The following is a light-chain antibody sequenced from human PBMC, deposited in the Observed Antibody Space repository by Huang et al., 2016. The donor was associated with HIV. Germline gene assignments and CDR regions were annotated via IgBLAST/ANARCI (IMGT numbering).Light chain of an antibody. V-gene: IGKV3-15*01. CDR1: RSVSSN. CDR2: GSP. J-gene: IGKJ4*01. Sequence: EILMTQSPATLSVSPGKRVTLSCRANRSVSSNLALYQQRRGQAPRLLIYGSPTRAPGSPARFSGSGSGTDFSLTISSLQSEDFAVYYCHQYNNWLLSFGGGTRVDI. CDR3: HQYNNWLLS.